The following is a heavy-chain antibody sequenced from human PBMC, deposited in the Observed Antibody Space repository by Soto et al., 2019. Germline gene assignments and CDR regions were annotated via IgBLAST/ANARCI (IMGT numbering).Heavy chain of an antibody. V-gene: IGHV4-34*01. CDR3: ARTYSSSWSPFDY. Sequence: QVQLQQWGAGLLKPSETLSLTCAVYGGSFSGYYWSWIRQPPGKGLEWTGEINHSGSTNYNPSLKSRVSISVDTSKKQFSRKRSSVTAADTAVYYCARTYSSSWSPFDYWGQGTLVNVSS. J-gene: IGHJ4*02. D-gene: IGHD6-13*01. CDR2: INHSGST. CDR1: GGSFSGYY.